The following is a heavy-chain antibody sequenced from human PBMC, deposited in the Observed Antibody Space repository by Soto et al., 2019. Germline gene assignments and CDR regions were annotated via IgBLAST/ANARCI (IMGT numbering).Heavy chain of an antibody. V-gene: IGHV1-69*01. CDR3: VVRGPDSFSWYRQTDKKDALDI. CDR2: IIPVRGRA. J-gene: IGHJ3*02. Sequence: QVQTVQSGAAVKKPGSSVKVSCKASGGTVSIYAFSWVRQAPGQGLEWMGGIIPVRGRAMYAQRFQGRVTITADESTSAAYMELSSLRSEDTAMYFCVVRGPDSFSWYRQTDKKDALDIWGQGTMVTVSS. CDR1: GGTVSIYA. D-gene: IGHD6-13*01.